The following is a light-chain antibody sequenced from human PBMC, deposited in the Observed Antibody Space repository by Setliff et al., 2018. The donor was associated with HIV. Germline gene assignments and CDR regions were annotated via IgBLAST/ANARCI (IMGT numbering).Light chain of an antibody. V-gene: IGLV2-14*03. J-gene: IGLJ1*01. CDR3: SSFTSSSTFV. CDR1: RGDVGGYNY. Sequence: QSALAQPASVSGSPGQSITISCTGTRGDVGGYNYVPWYQQHPGRVPKLMIYEVTHRPSGVSNRFSGSKSGYTASLTISGLQAEDEADYYCSSFTSSSTFVFGTGTKVTVL. CDR2: EVT.